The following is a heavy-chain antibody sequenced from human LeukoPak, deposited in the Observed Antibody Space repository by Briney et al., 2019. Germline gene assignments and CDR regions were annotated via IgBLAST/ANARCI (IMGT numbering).Heavy chain of an antibody. D-gene: IGHD3-3*01. CDR1: GFTFSSYW. CDR2: ISSDGSTT. J-gene: IGHJ3*02. CDR3: ARGTDDVDI. Sequence: GGSLRLSCEASGFTFSSYWMHWVRQVPGKGLVWVSRISSDGSTTSYADSVKGRFSISRFNAKETLYLQMNSLRVEDTAVYYCARGTDDVDIWGQGTLVTVSS. V-gene: IGHV3-74*01.